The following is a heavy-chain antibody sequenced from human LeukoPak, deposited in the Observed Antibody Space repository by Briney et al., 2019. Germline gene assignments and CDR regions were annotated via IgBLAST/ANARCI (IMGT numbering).Heavy chain of an antibody. Sequence: GGSLRLSCAASGFTFSSYWMHWVRQAPGKGLVWVSRINSDGSSTSCADSVKGRFTISRDNAKNTLYLQMNSLRAEDTAVYYCARAEYCSSTSCSFVGYWGQGTLVTVSS. J-gene: IGHJ4*02. CDR3: ARAEYCSSTSCSFVGY. CDR1: GFTFSSYW. CDR2: INSDGSST. V-gene: IGHV3-74*01. D-gene: IGHD2-2*01.